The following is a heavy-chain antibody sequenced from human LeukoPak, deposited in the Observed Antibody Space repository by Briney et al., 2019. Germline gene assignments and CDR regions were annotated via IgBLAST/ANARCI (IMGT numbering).Heavy chain of an antibody. V-gene: IGHV3-7*01. CDR3: ARQGYSSGK. CDR2: IQRDGSEK. D-gene: IGHD6-19*01. Sequence: GGSLRLSCAVSGFTFSNYWMNWFRQAPGKGLEWVASIQRDGSEKYYVESVKGRFTISRDNAKNSLYLQMNSLRAEDTAVYYCARQGYSSGKWGQGTLVTVSS. CDR1: GFTFSNYW. J-gene: IGHJ4*02.